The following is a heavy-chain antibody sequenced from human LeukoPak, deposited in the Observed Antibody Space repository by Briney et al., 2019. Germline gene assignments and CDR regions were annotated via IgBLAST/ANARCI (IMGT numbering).Heavy chain of an antibody. CDR1: GFTFSNAW. Sequence: GGSLRLSCAASGFTFSNAWMSWVRQAPGKGLEWVGHIKSKTDGGTTDYAAPVKGRFTISRDDSRNTLFLQMNGLETEDTAVYYCTTSWFRYYYDSSGYYYFAFDIWGQGTMVTVSS. CDR3: TTSWFRYYYDSSGYYYFAFDI. D-gene: IGHD3-22*01. V-gene: IGHV3-15*01. CDR2: IKSKTDGGTT. J-gene: IGHJ3*02.